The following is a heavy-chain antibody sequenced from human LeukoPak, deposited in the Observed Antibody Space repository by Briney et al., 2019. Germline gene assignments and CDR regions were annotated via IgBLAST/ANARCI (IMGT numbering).Heavy chain of an antibody. CDR2: MNPNSGNT. V-gene: IGHV1-8*03. CDR1: GYTFTSYG. Sequence: ASVKVSCKASGYTFTSYGISWVRQAPGQGLEWMGWMNPNSGNTGYAQKFQGRVTITRNTSISTAYMELSSLRSEDTAVYYCARASMGDGFDPWGQGTLVTVSS. J-gene: IGHJ5*02. D-gene: IGHD3-16*01. CDR3: ARASMGDGFDP.